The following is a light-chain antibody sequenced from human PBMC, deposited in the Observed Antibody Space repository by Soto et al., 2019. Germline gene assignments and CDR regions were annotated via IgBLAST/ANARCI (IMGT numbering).Light chain of an antibody. V-gene: IGLV2-8*01. CDR1: SSDIGRYNY. CDR2: EVN. Sequence: QSVLTQPPSASGSPGQSVTISCTGTSSDIGRYNYASWYQQHPGKAPKLIIFEVNKWPSGVPDRFSASKSGNTASLTVSGLQAEDEADYYCSSYAGDNTYVFGTGTKVTVL. J-gene: IGLJ1*01. CDR3: SSYAGDNTYV.